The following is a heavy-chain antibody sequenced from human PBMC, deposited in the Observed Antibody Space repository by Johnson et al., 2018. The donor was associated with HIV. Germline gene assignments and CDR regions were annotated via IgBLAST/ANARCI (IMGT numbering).Heavy chain of an antibody. D-gene: IGHD1-26*01. CDR3: SRERGEGGSYYSFRRDAFDI. V-gene: IGHV3-30*02. CDR1: GFTFSRYG. CDR2: IRYDGSNK. J-gene: IGHJ3*02. Sequence: QVQLVESGGGVVQPGGSLRLSCAASGFTFSRYGMHWVRQAPGEGLEWVASIRYDGSNKNYADSVKGLFTISRDNAKNSLYLQMNSLRAEDTAVYYCSRERGEGGSYYSFRRDAFDIWGQGTMVTVSS.